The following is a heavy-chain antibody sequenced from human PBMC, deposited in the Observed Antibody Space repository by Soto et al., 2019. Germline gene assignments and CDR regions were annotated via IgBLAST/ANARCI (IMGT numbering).Heavy chain of an antibody. CDR2: IYPGDHET. CDR1: GYTFSNFW. V-gene: IGHV5-51*01. J-gene: IGHJ5*02. Sequence: GESLKISCQSSGYTFSNFWIGWVRQLPGKGLEWMGIIYPGDHETRYSPSFHGKVTISRDNSINTVFLQMNSLRADDTALYFCAKNSGWFNTWGQGALVTVSS. CDR3: AKNSGWFNT. D-gene: IGHD3-10*01.